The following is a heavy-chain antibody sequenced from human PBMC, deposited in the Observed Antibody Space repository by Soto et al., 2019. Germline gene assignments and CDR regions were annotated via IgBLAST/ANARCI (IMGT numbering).Heavy chain of an antibody. CDR2: ISGSGGST. D-gene: IGHD3-16*02. Sequence: EVQLLESGGGLVQPGGSLRLSCAASGFTFSSYAMRWVRQAPGKGLEGVSAISGSGGSTYYADSVKGPFTISRDNSKNTLYLQMNRLRAEDTAVYYCAKDLPGDYIGGSYRDEFDYWGQGTLVTVSS. V-gene: IGHV3-23*01. CDR1: GFTFSSYA. CDR3: AKDLPGDYIGGSYRDEFDY. J-gene: IGHJ4*02.